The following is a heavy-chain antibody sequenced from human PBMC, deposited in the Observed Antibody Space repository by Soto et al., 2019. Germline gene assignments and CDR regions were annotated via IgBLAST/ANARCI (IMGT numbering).Heavy chain of an antibody. J-gene: IGHJ4*02. Sequence: QVQLQESGPGLVKPSQTLSLTCTVSGGSISSGGHYWTWIRQHPGKGLEWIGYIYYTGITHYNPSPPRCLTLSADASKTLFSLKLSSVTAADTAVYSCARAAALGGSRGYFDYWGQGTLVTVSS. CDR1: GGSISSGGHY. CDR3: ARAAALGGSRGYFDY. D-gene: IGHD3-10*01. V-gene: IGHV4-31*03. CDR2: IYYTGIT.